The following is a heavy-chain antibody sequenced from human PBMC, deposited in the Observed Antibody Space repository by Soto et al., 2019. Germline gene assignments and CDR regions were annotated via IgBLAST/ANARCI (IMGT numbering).Heavy chain of an antibody. J-gene: IGHJ6*02. D-gene: IGHD4-17*01. CDR1: GFTVSSNY. V-gene: IGHV3-48*03. Sequence: EVQLVESGGGLIQPGGSLRLSCAASGFTVSSNYMSWVRQAPGKGLEWVSYISSSGSTIYYADSVKGRFTISRDNAKNSLYLQMNSLRAEDTAVYYCASFYGGNSEYYYGMDVWGQGTTVTVSS. CDR2: ISSSGSTI. CDR3: ASFYGGNSEYYYGMDV.